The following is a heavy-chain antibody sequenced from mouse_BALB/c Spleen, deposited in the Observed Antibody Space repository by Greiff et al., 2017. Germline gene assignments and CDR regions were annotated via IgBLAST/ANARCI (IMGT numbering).Heavy chain of an antibody. V-gene: IGHV1-55*01. CDR3: ARSPYGYFDY. CDR2: IYPGSGST. Sequence: QVQLQQPGAELVKPGTSVKLSCKASGYNFTSYWINWVKLRPGQGLEWIGDIYPGSGSTNYNEKFKSKATLTVDTSSSTAYMQLSSLASEDSALYYFARSPYGYFDYWGQGTTLTVSS. CDR1: GYNFTSYW. J-gene: IGHJ2*01. D-gene: IGHD1-1*01.